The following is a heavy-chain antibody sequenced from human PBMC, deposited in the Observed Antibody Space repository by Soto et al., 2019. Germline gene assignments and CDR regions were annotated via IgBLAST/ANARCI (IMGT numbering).Heavy chain of an antibody. J-gene: IGHJ4*02. CDR1: GYTLTELS. V-gene: IGHV1-24*01. D-gene: IGHD6-19*01. CDR3: ATDSRSSGWYGIDY. CDR2: FDPEDGET. Sequence: ASVKVSCKVSGYTLTELSMHWVRQAPGKGLEWMGGFDPEDGETIYAQKFQGRVTMTEDTSTDTAYMELSSLRSEDTAVYYCATDSRSSGWYGIDYWGQGTLVTVSS.